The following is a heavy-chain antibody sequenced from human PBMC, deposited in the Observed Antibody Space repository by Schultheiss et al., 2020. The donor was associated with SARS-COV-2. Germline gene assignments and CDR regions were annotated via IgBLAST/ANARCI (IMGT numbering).Heavy chain of an antibody. D-gene: IGHD3-9*01. CDR3: ARGLRYYDDGGMDV. Sequence: GSLRLSCAASGFTFSNSDMNWVRQAPGKGLEWVGEINHSGSTNYNPSLKSRVTISVDTSKNQFSLKLSSVTAADTAVYYCARGLRYYDDGGMDVWGQGTTVTVSS. CDR2: INHSGST. V-gene: IGHV4-34*01. J-gene: IGHJ6*02. CDR1: GFTFSNSD.